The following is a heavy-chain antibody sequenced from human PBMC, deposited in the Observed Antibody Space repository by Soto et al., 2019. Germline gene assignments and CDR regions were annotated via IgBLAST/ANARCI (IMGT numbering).Heavy chain of an antibody. D-gene: IGHD1-1*01. V-gene: IGHV3-64*01. CDR1: GFTFSSYD. J-gene: IGHJ4*02. CDR2: ISSNGGTT. Sequence: EVQLAESGGGMVQPGGSLRLSCVASGFTFSSYDMHWVRQAPGKGLEYVSSISSNGGTTYYGNSVKGRFTISRDNSKNTLYLQMGSLRAGDMAVYYCVRRVSGNDDYWGQGTVVTVSS. CDR3: VRRVSGNDDY.